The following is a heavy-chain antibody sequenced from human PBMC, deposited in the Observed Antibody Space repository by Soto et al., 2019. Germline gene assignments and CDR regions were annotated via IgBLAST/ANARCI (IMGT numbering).Heavy chain of an antibody. Sequence: SETLSFTCSVSSGSISTNSYLWGWIRQPPGKGLEWIGAILYSGDTYYSESLKSRVTMSVDTAKNQFSLKLNSVTAADTAVYYCARQGRNTKIDILRHYATDFWGQGTAVTVSS. CDR3: ARQGRNTKIDILRHYATDF. CDR2: ILYSGDT. CDR1: SGSISTNSYL. J-gene: IGHJ6*02. D-gene: IGHD3-22*01. V-gene: IGHV4-39*01.